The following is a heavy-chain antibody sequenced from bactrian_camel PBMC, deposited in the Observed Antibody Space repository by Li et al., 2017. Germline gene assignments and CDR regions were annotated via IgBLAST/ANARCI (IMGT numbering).Heavy chain of an antibody. J-gene: IGHJ4*01. D-gene: IGHD4*01. CDR3: AKDLFTDYAR. CDR1: GAFYSRHYC. V-gene: IGHV3S1*01. Sequence: VQLVESGGGLVQPGGSLRLSCTVSGAFYSRHYCLAWFRQAPGKEREGVARIDSDGSTAYGDSVKGRFTIFKDNAKNTLYLQMNSLKSEDTALYYCAKDLFTDYARWGQGTQVTVS. CDR2: IDSDGST.